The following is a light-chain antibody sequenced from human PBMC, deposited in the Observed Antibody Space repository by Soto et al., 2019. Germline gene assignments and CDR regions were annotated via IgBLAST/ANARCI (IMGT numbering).Light chain of an antibody. CDR2: ATS. Sequence: EIEMTQSPSTLSVSPGDGATLSCRASQGIGDTLAWYQHKPGQTPRLLIYATSTLPTGVPARFSGSRSGTEFTLTISSLQSEDFAVYYCQRNISWPLTFGGGTKVEIK. CDR3: QRNISWPLT. V-gene: IGKV3-15*01. CDR1: QGIGDT. J-gene: IGKJ4*01.